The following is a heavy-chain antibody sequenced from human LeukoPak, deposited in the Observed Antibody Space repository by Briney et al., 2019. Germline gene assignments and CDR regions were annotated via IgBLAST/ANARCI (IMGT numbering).Heavy chain of an antibody. CDR1: GFTFSSYE. D-gene: IGHD5-18*01. CDR3: ARAIYSYGSHYYYRKDV. J-gene: IGHJ6*02. V-gene: IGHV3-48*03. CDR2: ISSSGSTI. Sequence: PGGSLRLSCAASGFTFSSYEMNWVRQAPGKGLEWVSYISSSGSTIYYADSVKGRFTISRDNAKNSLYLQMNSLRAEDTAVYYCARAIYSYGSHYYYRKDVWGQGTTGTGS.